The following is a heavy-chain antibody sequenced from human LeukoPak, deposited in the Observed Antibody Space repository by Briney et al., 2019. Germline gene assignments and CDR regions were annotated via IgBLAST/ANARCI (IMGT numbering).Heavy chain of an antibody. J-gene: IGHJ6*02. CDR3: AKGGLGAYYNYGMDV. Sequence: PGGSLRLSCAASGFTFSSYAMSWVRQAPGKGLEWVSAISGSGGSTYYADSVKGRFTISRDNSKNTLYLQMNSLRAEDTAVYYCAKGGLGAYYNYGMDVWGQGTTVTVSS. D-gene: IGHD3-16*01. V-gene: IGHV3-23*01. CDR1: GFTFSSYA. CDR2: ISGSGGST.